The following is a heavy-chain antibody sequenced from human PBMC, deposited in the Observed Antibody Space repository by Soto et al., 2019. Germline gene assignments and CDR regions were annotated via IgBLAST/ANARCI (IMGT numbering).Heavy chain of an antibody. Sequence: SETLSLTCSVSGGSISGGAFHWTWIRQHPGKGLEWIGYIFYSGSTYYNPSLESRVTMSVDTSKNQFSLRLSSMTAADTAVYYCARGVRCSRSRCYSTEYFQYWGQGTLVTVSS. V-gene: IGHV4-31*03. CDR1: GGSISGGAFH. J-gene: IGHJ1*01. CDR3: ARGVRCSRSRCYSTEYFQY. CDR2: IFYSGST. D-gene: IGHD2-2*01.